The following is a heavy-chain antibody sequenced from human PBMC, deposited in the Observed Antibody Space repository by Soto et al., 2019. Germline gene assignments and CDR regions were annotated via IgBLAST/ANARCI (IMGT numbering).Heavy chain of an antibody. J-gene: IGHJ4*02. CDR2: INHSGST. V-gene: IGHV4-34*01. CDR1: GGSFSGYY. D-gene: IGHD2-15*01. CDR3: GVVAASPAYCFHY. Sequence: QVQLQQWGAGLLKPSETLSLTCAVYGGSFSGYYWSWIRQPPGKGLEWIGEINHSGSTNNNPSLNGRVIISVDTFKHQFSLKLNSVTAAATAVYYCGVVAASPAYCFHYWGQGNLGTVSS.